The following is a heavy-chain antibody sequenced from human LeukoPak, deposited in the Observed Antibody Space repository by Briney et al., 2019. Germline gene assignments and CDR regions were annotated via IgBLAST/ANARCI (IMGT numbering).Heavy chain of an antibody. Sequence: GESLRISCKGSGDSFTSYWIGWLRQMPGKGREWMGRIDPSDAYTNYSPASQSHVTTSADKSTTTAYLQWSSLKASDTAMYYCASPSRTGTTSAHQAFDIWGQGTMVTVSS. CDR1: GDSFTSYW. CDR2: IDPSDAYT. V-gene: IGHV5-10-1*01. D-gene: IGHD1-1*01. CDR3: ASPSRTGTTSAHQAFDI. J-gene: IGHJ3*02.